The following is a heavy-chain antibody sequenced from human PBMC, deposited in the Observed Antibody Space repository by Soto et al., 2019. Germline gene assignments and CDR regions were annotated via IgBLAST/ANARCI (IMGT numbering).Heavy chain of an antibody. V-gene: IGHV1-69*01. CDR3: ARQTRGWSRVRFDP. CDR1: GGTFSSYA. Sequence: QVQLVQSGAEVKKPGSSVKVSCKASGGTFSSYAISWVRQAPGQGLEWMGGIIPIFGTANYAQKFQGRVTITADESTSTAYMELSSLISEDTAVYYCARQTRGWSRVRFDPWGQGPLVTVSS. CDR2: IIPIFGTA. J-gene: IGHJ5*02. D-gene: IGHD6-19*01.